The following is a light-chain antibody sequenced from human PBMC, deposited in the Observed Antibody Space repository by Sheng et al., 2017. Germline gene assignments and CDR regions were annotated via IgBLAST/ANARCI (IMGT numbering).Light chain of an antibody. J-gene: IGKJ4*01. Sequence: EIVLTQSPATLSLSPGERATLSCRASQSVSSYLAWYQQKPGQAPRLLIYDASNRATGIPARFSGSGSGTDFTLTISSLEPEDFAVYYCQQRSNWPLTFGEGPRW. V-gene: IGKV3-11*01. CDR3: QQRSNWPLT. CDR2: DAS. CDR1: QSVSSY.